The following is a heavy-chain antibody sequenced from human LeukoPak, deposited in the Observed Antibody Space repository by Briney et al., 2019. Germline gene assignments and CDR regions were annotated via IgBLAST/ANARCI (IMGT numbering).Heavy chain of an antibody. CDR2: ISVSGGST. CDR1: GFTFSSYG. CDR3: AKAQVSFDY. Sequence: GGSLRLSCAASGFTFSSYGMSWVRRAPGKGLEWVSTISVSGGSTYYADSVRGRFTISRDNSKSTLHLQMNSPRAEDTAVYYCAKAQVSFDYWGQGTLVTVSS. V-gene: IGHV3-23*01. J-gene: IGHJ4*02. D-gene: IGHD1-14*01.